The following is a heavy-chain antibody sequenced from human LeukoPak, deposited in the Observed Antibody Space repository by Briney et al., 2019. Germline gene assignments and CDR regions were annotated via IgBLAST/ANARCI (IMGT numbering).Heavy chain of an antibody. J-gene: IGHJ5*02. V-gene: IGHV3-23*01. D-gene: IGHD2-2*01. CDR1: GFTFSTYN. CDR3: AKCIVVVPAVLRGFDP. CDR2: ISGSGGNT. Sequence: GGSLRLSCAASGFTFSTYNMNWVRQAPGKGLEWVSGISGSGGNTYYADSLKGRFTISRDNSKNTLYLQMNSLRADDTAVYYCAKCIVVVPAVLRGFDPWGQGTLVTVSS.